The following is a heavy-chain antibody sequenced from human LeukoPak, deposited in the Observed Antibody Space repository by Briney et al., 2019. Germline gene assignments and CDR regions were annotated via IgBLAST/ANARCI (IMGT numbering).Heavy chain of an antibody. CDR2: ISSSSSYI. CDR1: GFTFSSYS. CDR3: ARAVGIAVAGFLDY. J-gene: IGHJ4*02. Sequence: GGSLRLSCAASGFTFSSYSMNWVRQAPGKGLEWVSSISSSSSYIYYADSVKGRFTISRDNAKNSLYLQMNSPRAEDTAVYYCARAVGIAVAGFLDYWGQGTLVIVSS. D-gene: IGHD6-19*01. V-gene: IGHV3-21*01.